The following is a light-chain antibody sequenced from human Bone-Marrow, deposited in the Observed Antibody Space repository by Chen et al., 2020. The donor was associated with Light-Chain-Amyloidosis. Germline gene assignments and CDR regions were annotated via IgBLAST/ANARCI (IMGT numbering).Light chain of an antibody. Sequence: SYELPQPPSVSVSPGQTARTTCSGDALPKQYAYWYQQKPGQAPVLVIYKDSERPSGIPERFSGSSSGTTVTLTISGVQAEDEADYYCQSADSRGTYVVFGGGTKLTVL. CDR3: QSADSRGTYVV. V-gene: IGLV3-25*03. J-gene: IGLJ2*01. CDR2: KDS. CDR1: ALPKQY.